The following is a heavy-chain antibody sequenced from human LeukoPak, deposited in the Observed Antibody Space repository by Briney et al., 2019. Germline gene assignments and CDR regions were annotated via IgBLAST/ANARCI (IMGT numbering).Heavy chain of an antibody. Sequence: GGSLRLSCAASGFAFSSYGMHWVRQAPGKGLEWVAVIWYDGSNKYYADSVKGRFTISRDNSKNTLYLQMNSLRAEDTAVYYCAREDSGYVNDYYDSSGYYPDYWGQGTLVTVSS. V-gene: IGHV3-33*01. CDR1: GFAFSSYG. CDR2: IWYDGSNK. D-gene: IGHD3-22*01. J-gene: IGHJ4*02. CDR3: AREDSGYVNDYYDSSGYYPDY.